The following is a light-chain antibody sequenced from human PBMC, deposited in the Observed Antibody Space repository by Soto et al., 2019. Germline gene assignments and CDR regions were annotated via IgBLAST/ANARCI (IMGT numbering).Light chain of an antibody. J-gene: IGLJ1*01. CDR2: EVV. CDR3: KGFAESTTYF. V-gene: IGLV2-8*01. Sequence: QSALTQPPSASGSPGQSVTISCTGTKNDIGVYDFVSWYQHHPGKAPRLIIYEVVQRPSGVPDRFSGSKSGNPSSLTLSGLQVPVGNGYFGKGFAESTTYFFGRGTNLTV. CDR1: KNDIGVYDF.